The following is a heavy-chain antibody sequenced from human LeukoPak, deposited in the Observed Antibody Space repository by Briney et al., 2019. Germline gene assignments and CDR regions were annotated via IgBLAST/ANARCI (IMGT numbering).Heavy chain of an antibody. V-gene: IGHV4-59*01. Sequence: SETLSLTCAVYSGSFSGYYWSWIRQPPGKGLEWIGYIYYSGSTNYTPSLKSRVTISVYTSKNQFSLKLSSVTAADTAVYYCARPYGSGSYYYFDYWGQGTLVTVSS. D-gene: IGHD3-10*01. J-gene: IGHJ4*02. CDR2: IYYSGST. CDR1: SGSFSGYY. CDR3: ARPYGSGSYYYFDY.